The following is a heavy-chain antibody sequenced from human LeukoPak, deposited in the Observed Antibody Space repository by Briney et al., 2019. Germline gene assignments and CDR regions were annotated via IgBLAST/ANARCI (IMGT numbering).Heavy chain of an antibody. CDR3: AKDSSSFAPYYFDY. Sequence: PGGSLRLSCAASGFTFSSYGMHWVRQAPGKGLEWVAAISYDGSNKYYADSVKGRFTISRDNSKNTLYLQMNSLRAEDTAVYYCAKDSSSFAPYYFDYWGQGALVTVSS. CDR1: GFTFSSYG. J-gene: IGHJ4*02. V-gene: IGHV3-30*18. CDR2: ISYDGSNK. D-gene: IGHD6-6*01.